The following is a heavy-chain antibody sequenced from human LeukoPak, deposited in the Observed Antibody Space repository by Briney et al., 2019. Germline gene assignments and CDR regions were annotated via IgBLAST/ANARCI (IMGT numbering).Heavy chain of an antibody. J-gene: IGHJ4*02. D-gene: IGHD6-13*01. CDR2: ISSSSTYI. CDR3: ASQYTSSRIFDN. Sequence: GGSLRLSCAASGFTFSSYSMNWVRQAPGKGLEWVSSISSSSTYIYYADSVKGRFTVSRDNAKNSLYLQMNSLRAEDTAVYFCASQYTSSRIFDNWGQGTLVTVSS. CDR1: GFTFSSYS. V-gene: IGHV3-21*01.